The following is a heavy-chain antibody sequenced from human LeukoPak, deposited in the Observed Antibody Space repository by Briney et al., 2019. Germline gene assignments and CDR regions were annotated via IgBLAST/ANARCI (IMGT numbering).Heavy chain of an antibody. CDR1: SGSISSSTYY. V-gene: IGHV4-39*01. D-gene: IGHD1-26*01. Sequence: SETLSLTCTVSSGSISSSTYYWAWIRQSPGKGLEWIGSITYSGSTYYNPSLESRVTISVDTSKNQFSLRLISVTAVDTAVYYCARQGVGATDCWGQGTLVTVSS. CDR2: ITYSGST. CDR3: ARQGVGATDC. J-gene: IGHJ4*02.